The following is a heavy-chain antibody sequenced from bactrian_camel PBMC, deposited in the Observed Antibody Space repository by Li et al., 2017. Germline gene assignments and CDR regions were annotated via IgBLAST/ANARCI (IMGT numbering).Heavy chain of an antibody. J-gene: IGHJ4*01. D-gene: IGHD6*01. V-gene: IGHV3S54*01. Sequence: HVQLVESGGGSVEAGGSVTLSCTAIGYHVYSSYCMGWFRQAPGKEREVLAAIYTRDGTTHYADSVKGRFTISHDNANDTTFLHMNSLMPEDSAMYYCAAKSPGGGWYSPGSYNYWGQGTQVTVS. CDR1: GYHVYSSYC. CDR3: AAKSPGGGWYSPGSYNY. CDR2: IYTRDGTT.